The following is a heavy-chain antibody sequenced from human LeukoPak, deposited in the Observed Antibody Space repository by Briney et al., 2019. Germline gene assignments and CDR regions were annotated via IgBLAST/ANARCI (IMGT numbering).Heavy chain of an antibody. D-gene: IGHD2-2*01. Sequence: SVKVSCKASGGTFSSYAISWVRQAPGQGLEWMGGIIPIFGTANYAQKYQGRVTIPADESTSTAYMELSSLRSEDTAVYYCARGHIVVVPAASDPGGYYYYYGMDVWGQGTTVTVSS. V-gene: IGHV1-69*13. CDR3: ARGHIVVVPAASDPGGYYYYYGMDV. J-gene: IGHJ6*02. CDR1: GGTFSSYA. CDR2: IIPIFGTA.